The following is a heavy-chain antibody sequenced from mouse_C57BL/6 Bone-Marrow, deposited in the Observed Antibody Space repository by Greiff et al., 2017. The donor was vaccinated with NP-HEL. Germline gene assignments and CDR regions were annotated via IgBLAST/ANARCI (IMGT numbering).Heavy chain of an antibody. CDR1: EYEFPSHD. J-gene: IGHJ1*03. V-gene: IGHV5-2*01. CDR2: INSDGGST. CDR3: ARHGDDYGGDWYFDV. D-gene: IGHD2-4*01. Sequence: EVKLVESGGGLVQPGESLKLSCESNEYEFPSHDMSWVRKTPEKRLELVAAINSDGGSTYYPDTMERRFIISRDKTKKTLYLQMSSLRSEDTALYYCARHGDDYGGDWYFDVWGTGTTVTVSS.